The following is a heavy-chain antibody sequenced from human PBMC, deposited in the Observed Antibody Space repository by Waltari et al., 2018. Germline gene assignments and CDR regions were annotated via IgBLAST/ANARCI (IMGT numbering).Heavy chain of an antibody. J-gene: IGHJ4*01. D-gene: IGHD2-8*01. V-gene: IGHV3-7*01. CDR2: KKEDGSKK. CDR1: GFTFSTYW. Sequence: VQLVESGGGLVQPGGSLRLSCAASGFTFSTYWMNWVRQAPGKGLGWVADKKEDGSKKHYAGSVKGRFTISRDNAKNSLFLQLNSLRVEDTAIYYCASFGYCADGVCYGDFWGQGTLVTVSS. CDR3: ASFGYCADGVCYGDF.